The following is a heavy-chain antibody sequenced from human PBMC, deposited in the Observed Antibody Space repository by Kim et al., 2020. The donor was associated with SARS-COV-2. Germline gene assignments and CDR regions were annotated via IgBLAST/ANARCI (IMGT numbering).Heavy chain of an antibody. CDR1: GGSISSYY. CDR3: ARDGQYYYGSGSYFAPNEWKYYYGMDV. Sequence: SETLSLTCTVSGGSISSYYWSWIRQPARKGLEWIGRMYTSGSTNYNPSLKSRVTMSVDTSKNQFSLKLSSVTAADTAVYYCARDGQYYYGSGSYFAPNEWKYYYGMDVWGQGTTVTVSS. CDR2: MYTSGST. D-gene: IGHD3-10*01. V-gene: IGHV4-4*07. J-gene: IGHJ6*02.